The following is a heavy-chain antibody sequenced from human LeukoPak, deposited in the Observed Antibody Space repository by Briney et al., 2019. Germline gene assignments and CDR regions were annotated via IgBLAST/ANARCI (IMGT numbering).Heavy chain of an antibody. CDR1: GYTFTGYY. J-gene: IGHJ6*03. CDR2: INPNSGGT. D-gene: IGHD2-21*02. V-gene: IGHV1-2*02. CDR3: AREPIVVVTATNYYYYYMDV. Sequence: ASVKVSCKASGYTFTGYYMHWVRQAPGQGLEWIGWINPNSGGTNYAQKFQGRVTMTRDTSISTAYMELSSLRSEDTAVYYCAREPIVVVTATNYYYYYMDVWGKGTTVTVSS.